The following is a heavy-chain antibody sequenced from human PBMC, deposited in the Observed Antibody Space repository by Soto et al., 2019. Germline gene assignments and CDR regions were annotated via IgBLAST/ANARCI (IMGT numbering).Heavy chain of an antibody. CDR2: ISYDVSNK. J-gene: IGHJ6*02. V-gene: IGHV3-30*18. Sequence: QVQLVESGGGVVQPGRSLRLSCAASGFTFSSYGMHWVRQAPGKGLEWVAVISYDVSNKYYADSVKGRFTISRDNSKNTLYLQMNSLSDEDTAVYSCAKELGRDYRYGMDVWGQGTTVTVSS. CDR3: AKELGRDYRYGMDV. D-gene: IGHD4-17*01. CDR1: GFTFSSYG.